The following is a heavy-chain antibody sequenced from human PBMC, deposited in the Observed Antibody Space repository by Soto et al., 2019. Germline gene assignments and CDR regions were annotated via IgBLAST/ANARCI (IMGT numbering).Heavy chain of an antibody. CDR2: ISAYNGNT. CDR1: GYTFTSYA. V-gene: IGHV1-18*01. D-gene: IGHD2-2*01. CDR3: ASESTSTCHAY. J-gene: IGHJ4*02. Sequence: ASVKVSCKVSGYTFTSYAMHWVRQAPGQRLEWMGWISAYNGNTKYAQKVQGRVTMTTDTSTSTAYMELRSLRSDDTAVYYCASESTSTCHAYWGQGTLVTVSS.